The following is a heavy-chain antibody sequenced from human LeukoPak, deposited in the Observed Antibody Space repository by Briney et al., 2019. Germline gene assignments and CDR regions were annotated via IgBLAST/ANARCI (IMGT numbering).Heavy chain of an antibody. CDR1: GYTFTSYG. Sequence: GASVKVSCKASGYTFTSYGISWVRQAPGQGLEWMGWISAYNGNTNYAQKLQGRVTMTTDTSTSTAYMELRSLRSDDTAVYYCARDLWGGGYNSGYFDYWGQGTLVTVSS. D-gene: IGHD5-24*01. V-gene: IGHV1-18*01. J-gene: IGHJ4*02. CDR2: ISAYNGNT. CDR3: ARDLWGGGYNSGYFDY.